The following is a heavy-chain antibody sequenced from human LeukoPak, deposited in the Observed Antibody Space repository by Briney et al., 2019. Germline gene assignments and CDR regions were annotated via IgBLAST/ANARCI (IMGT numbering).Heavy chain of an antibody. J-gene: IGHJ6*02. Sequence: PSQTLSLTCTVSGGSISSGSYYWSWIRQPAGKRLEWIGRIYTSGSTNYNPSLKSRVTISVDTSKNQFSLKLSSVTAADTAVYYCARIAAADVGYYYYGMDVWGQGTTVTVSS. CDR1: GGSISSGSYY. V-gene: IGHV4-61*02. CDR2: IYTSGST. CDR3: ARIAAADVGYYYYGMDV. D-gene: IGHD6-13*01.